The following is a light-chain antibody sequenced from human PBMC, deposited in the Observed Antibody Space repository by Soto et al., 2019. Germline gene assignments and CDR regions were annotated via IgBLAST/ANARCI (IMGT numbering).Light chain of an antibody. CDR3: QQYDDWPET. CDR1: ERIYSAY. CDR2: DAS. V-gene: IGKV3D-15*01. J-gene: IGKJ1*01. Sequence: EVVLTQSPGTLSLSRGERATLSCRASERIYSAYLGWYQQKPGQAPRLLIYDASNRATGIPARFSGRGSGTEFILTISSLQSEDFAVYYCQQYDDWPETFGQGTKVDIK.